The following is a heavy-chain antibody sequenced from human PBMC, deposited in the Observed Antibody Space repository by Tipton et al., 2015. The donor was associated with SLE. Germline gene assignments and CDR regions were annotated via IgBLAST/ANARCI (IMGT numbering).Heavy chain of an antibody. Sequence: TLSLTCTVSGGSISTYCWNWIRQPPGKGLEWIGDICDIGSTKYNPSLKSRATISVATSKNQLSLELTSLTAADTAVYYCARDRGQQLAFDYWGQGTLVTVSS. CDR3: ARDRGQQLAFDY. CDR2: ICDIGST. D-gene: IGHD6-13*01. V-gene: IGHV4-59*01. J-gene: IGHJ4*02. CDR1: GGSISTYC.